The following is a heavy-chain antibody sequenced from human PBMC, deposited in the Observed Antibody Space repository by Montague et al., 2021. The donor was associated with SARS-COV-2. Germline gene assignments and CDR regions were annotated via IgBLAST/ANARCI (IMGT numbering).Heavy chain of an antibody. Sequence: SETLSLTCSVSGASISTYYRNWIRQAPGQGLEWIGYVYYAGNTNYNPSLRGRATISLDASEAQFSLTLHSMTAADTAIYYCARTVAAAGPGSFDIWGQGTMVTVSS. J-gene: IGHJ3*02. CDR2: VYYAGNT. D-gene: IGHD6-13*01. V-gene: IGHV4-59*01. CDR1: GASISTYY. CDR3: ARTVAAAGPGSFDI.